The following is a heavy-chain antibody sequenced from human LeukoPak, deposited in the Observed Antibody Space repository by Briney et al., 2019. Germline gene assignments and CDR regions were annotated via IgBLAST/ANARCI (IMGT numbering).Heavy chain of an antibody. J-gene: IGHJ6*03. CDR3: ARRPHTAMVFYYYYYYMDV. CDR1: GGSFSGYY. CDR2: INHSGST. Sequence: PSETLSLTCAVYGGSFSGYYWSWIRQPPGKGLEWIGEINHSGSTNYNPSLKSRVTISVDTSKNQFSLELSSVTAADTAVYYCARRPHTAMVFYYYYYYMDVWGKGTTVTVSS. D-gene: IGHD5-18*01. V-gene: IGHV4-34*01.